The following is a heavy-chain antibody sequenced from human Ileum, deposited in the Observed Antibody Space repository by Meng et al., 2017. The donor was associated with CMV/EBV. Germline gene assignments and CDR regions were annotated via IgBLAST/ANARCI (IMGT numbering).Heavy chain of an antibody. CDR3: AYRRGGGSGWNWFGP. CDR1: GFSLTTNGAG. V-gene: IGHV2-5*02. Sequence: LSDSCPPVGQPTPTLTLTCTLSGFSLTTNGAGVCLLRQPPEKALEWLPLIYWDDDKHYSPSLESRLTIIKDTSRNRVIFIMTDMDPIDTATYYCAYRRGGGSGWNWFGPWGQGTLVTVSS. CDR2: IYWDDDK. D-gene: IGHD6-19*01. J-gene: IGHJ5*02.